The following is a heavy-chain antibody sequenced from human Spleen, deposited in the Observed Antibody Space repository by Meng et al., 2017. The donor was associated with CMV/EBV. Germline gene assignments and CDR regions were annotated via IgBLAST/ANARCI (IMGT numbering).Heavy chain of an antibody. CDR2: IYPGDSDA. D-gene: IGHD3-10*01. J-gene: IGHJ5*02. V-gene: IGHV5-51*01. Sequence: FSDYWLVWVRQMPGKGLEWMGIIYPGDSDARYSPSFQGQVTISADTSISTAYLQWSSLKASDTAMYFCARSYYYGSGSMVSGRWLDPWGQGTLVTVSS. CDR3: ARSYYYGSGSMVSGRWLDP. CDR1: FSDYW.